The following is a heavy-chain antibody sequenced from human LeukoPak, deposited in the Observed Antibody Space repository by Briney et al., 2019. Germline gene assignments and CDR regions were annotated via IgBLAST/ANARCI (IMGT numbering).Heavy chain of an antibody. V-gene: IGHV4-59*01. D-gene: IGHD2-15*01. CDR2: IYYSGST. CDR3: AREFWGRDVVVRSGPPEYYYYMDV. Sequence: PSETLPLTCAVYGGSFSSYYWSWIRQPPGKGLEWIGYIYYSGSTNYNPSLKSRVTISVDTSKNQFSLKLSSVTAADTAVYYCAREFWGRDVVVRSGPPEYYYYMDVWGKGTTVTVSS. CDR1: GGSFSSYY. J-gene: IGHJ6*03.